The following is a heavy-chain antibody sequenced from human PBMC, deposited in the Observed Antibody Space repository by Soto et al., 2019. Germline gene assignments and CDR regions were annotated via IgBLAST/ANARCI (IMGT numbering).Heavy chain of an antibody. CDR3: ARETVGDYIEYFHH. CDR1: GDTISTGGYS. Sequence: QLQLQESGSRLVKSSETLSLTCAVSGDTISTGGYSWAWIRQPPGKALACIGHTYHSGNPYYNPSRKIRVTISVDRSKNQFYMKMRCVAAAATAVYYCARETVGDYIEYFHHWGQGTLVTVSS. V-gene: IGHV4-30-2*01. CDR2: TYHSGNP. J-gene: IGHJ1*01. D-gene: IGHD4-17*01.